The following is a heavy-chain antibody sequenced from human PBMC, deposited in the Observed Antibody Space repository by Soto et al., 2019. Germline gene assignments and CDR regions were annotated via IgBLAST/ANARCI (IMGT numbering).Heavy chain of an antibody. Sequence: ASVKVSCKASGYTFTSYAVHWVRQAPGQRLEWMGWINAGNGNTKYSQKFQGRVTITRDTSISTAYMELSRLRSDDTAVYYCARALRPYDFWSGYNYGMDVWGQGTTVTVSS. CDR1: GYTFTSYA. CDR2: INAGNGNT. CDR3: ARALRPYDFWSGYNYGMDV. D-gene: IGHD3-3*01. J-gene: IGHJ6*02. V-gene: IGHV1-3*01.